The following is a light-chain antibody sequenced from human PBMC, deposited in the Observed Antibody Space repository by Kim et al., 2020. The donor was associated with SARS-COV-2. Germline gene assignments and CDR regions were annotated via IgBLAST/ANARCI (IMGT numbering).Light chain of an antibody. CDR3: NSRDNSGNHVL. Sequence: SSELTQDPAVSVALGQTVRITCQGDSLRSYYATWYQQKPGQAPILVIYGKNNRPSGIPDRFSGSSSGNTASLTITGTQAGDEADYYCNSRDNSGNHVLFGGGTQLTVL. CDR1: SLRSYY. CDR2: GKN. J-gene: IGLJ2*01. V-gene: IGLV3-19*01.